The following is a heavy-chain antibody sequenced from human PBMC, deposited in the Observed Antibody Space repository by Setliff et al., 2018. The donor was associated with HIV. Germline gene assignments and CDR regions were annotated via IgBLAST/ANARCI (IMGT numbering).Heavy chain of an antibody. Sequence: SETLSLTCTVSGGSMTTHFWSWIRQPPGKGLEWIGSVYYSGSTNYNPSLKSRVTISLNTSENQFSLNLNSVTAADTAVYYCARDISEGFFLERASEHWSQGTLVTVSS. CDR1: GGSMTTHF. CDR3: ARDISEGFFLERASEH. D-gene: IGHD3-3*01. J-gene: IGHJ1*01. V-gene: IGHV4-59*11. CDR2: VYYSGST.